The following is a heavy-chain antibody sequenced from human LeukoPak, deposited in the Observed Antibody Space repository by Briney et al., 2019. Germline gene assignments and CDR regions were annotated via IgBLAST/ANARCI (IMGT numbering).Heavy chain of an antibody. J-gene: IGHJ6*02. CDR2: ISGSGGST. V-gene: IGHV3-23*01. D-gene: IGHD3-10*01. CDR1: GFTFSSYA. CDR3: AKDWFGENYYYYGMDV. Sequence: PGGSLRLSCAASGFTFSSYAMSWVRQAPGKGLEWVSVISGSGGSTYYADSVKGRFTISRDNSKNTLYLQMNSLRAEDTAVYYCAKDWFGENYYYYGMDVWGQGTTVTVSS.